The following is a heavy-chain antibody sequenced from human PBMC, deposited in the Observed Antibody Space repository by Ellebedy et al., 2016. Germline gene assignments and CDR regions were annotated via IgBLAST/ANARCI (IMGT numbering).Heavy chain of an antibody. Sequence: GESLKISCKGSGYSFTSYWISWVRQAPGQGLEWMGWISAYNGNTNYAQKLQGRVTMTTDTSTSTAYMELRSLRSDDTAVYYCARARDFDYWGQGTLVTVSS. CDR2: ISAYNGNT. V-gene: IGHV1-18*04. J-gene: IGHJ4*02. CDR3: ARARDFDY. CDR1: GYSFTSYW.